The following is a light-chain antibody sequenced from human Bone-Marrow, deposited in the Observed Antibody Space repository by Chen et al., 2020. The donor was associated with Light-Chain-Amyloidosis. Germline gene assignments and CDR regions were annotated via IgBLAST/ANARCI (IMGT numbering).Light chain of an antibody. CDR1: SGDVGTYNY. V-gene: IGLV2-14*01. CDR2: AVS. Sequence: QSSLTQPASVSGSPGQSIPISCTGTSGDVGTYNYVSWYQQHPGKAPKVMIYAVSNRPSGVSNRFSGSKSGNTASLTISGLQAEDEADYYCSSFTSSSSYVFGPGTKVTVL. J-gene: IGLJ1*01. CDR3: SSFTSSSSYV.